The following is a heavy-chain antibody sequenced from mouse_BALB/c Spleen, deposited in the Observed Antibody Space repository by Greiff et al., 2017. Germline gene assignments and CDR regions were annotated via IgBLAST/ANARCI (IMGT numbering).Heavy chain of an antibody. D-gene: IGHD1-1*01. Sequence: EVQRVESGGGLVKPGGSLKLSCAASGFAFSSYDMSWVRQTPEKRLEWVAYISSGGGSTYYPDTVKGRFTISRDNAKNTLYLQMSSLKSEDTAMYYCARHITTVLDYWGQGTSVTVSS. CDR3: ARHITTVLDY. J-gene: IGHJ4*01. CDR1: GFAFSSYD. V-gene: IGHV5-12-1*01. CDR2: ISSGGGST.